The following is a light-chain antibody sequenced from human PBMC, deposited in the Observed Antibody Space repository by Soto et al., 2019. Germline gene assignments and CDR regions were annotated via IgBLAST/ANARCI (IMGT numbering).Light chain of an antibody. J-gene: IGKJ5*01. V-gene: IGKV3-15*01. CDR3: QQYGSSPPGIT. Sequence: EIVMTQSPATLSVSPGERATLSCRAIQSVSSNLAWYQQKPGQAPRLLIYGASTRATGIPARFSGSGSGTDFTLTISRLEPEDFAVYYCQQYGSSPPGITFGQGTRLEIK. CDR1: QSVSSN. CDR2: GAS.